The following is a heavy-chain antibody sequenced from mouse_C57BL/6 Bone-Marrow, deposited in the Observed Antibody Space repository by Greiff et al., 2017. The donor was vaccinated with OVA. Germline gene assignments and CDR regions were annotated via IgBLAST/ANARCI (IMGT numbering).Heavy chain of an antibody. D-gene: IGHD4-1*01. CDR2: ISDGGSYT. CDR3: ARELTGTRFDY. V-gene: IGHV5-4*01. J-gene: IGHJ2*01. Sequence: EVQLQESGGGLVKPGGSLKLSCAASGFTFSSYAMSWVRQTPEKRLEWVATISDGGSYTYYPDNVKGRFPISRDNAKNNLYLQMSHLKSEDTAMYYCARELTGTRFDYWGQGTTLTVSS. CDR1: GFTFSSYA.